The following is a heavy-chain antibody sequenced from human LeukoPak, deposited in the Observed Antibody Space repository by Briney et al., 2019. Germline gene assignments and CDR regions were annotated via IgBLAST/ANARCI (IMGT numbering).Heavy chain of an antibody. CDR2: IYYSGST. Sequence: SETLSLTCTVSGGSISSYYWSWIRQPPGKGLEWIGYIYYSGSTYYNPSLKSRVTISVDTSKNQFSLKLSSVTAADTAVYYCARNTYYYGSGSYLYFDYWGQGTLVTVSS. V-gene: IGHV4-59*08. D-gene: IGHD3-10*01. J-gene: IGHJ4*02. CDR1: GGSISSYY. CDR3: ARNTYYYGSGSYLYFDY.